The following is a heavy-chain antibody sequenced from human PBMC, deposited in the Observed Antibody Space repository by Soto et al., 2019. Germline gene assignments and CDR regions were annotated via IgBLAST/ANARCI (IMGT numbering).Heavy chain of an antibody. J-gene: IGHJ4*02. CDR3: ARVHGDYDPCFDY. V-gene: IGHV3-21*01. CDR2: ISSSSSYI. Sequence: GGSLRLSCAASGFTFSSYSMNWVRQAPGKGLEWVSSISSSSSYIYYADSVKGRFTISRDNAKNSLYLQMNSLRAEDTAVYYCARVHGDYDPCFDYWGQGTLVTVSS. D-gene: IGHD4-17*01. CDR1: GFTFSSYS.